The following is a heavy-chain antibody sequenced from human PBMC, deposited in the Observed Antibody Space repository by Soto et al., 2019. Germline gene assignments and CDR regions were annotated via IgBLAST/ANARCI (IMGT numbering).Heavy chain of an antibody. V-gene: IGHV4-59*01. J-gene: IGHJ6*02. D-gene: IGHD1-26*01. CDR1: GGSISGYY. CDR3: ARQQLLPFYYALDV. CDR2: IYYRGST. Sequence: PSETLSLTCNVSGGSISGYYWSWIQQSPGKGLEYIGYIYYRGSTNYNSSLKSRVTMSVDTSRNQFSLKMNSVTAADTAVYYCARQQLLPFYYALDVWGQGTTVTVSS.